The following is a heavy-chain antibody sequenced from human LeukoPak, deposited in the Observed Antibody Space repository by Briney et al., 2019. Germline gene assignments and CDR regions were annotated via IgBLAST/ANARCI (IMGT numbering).Heavy chain of an antibody. V-gene: IGHV3-30*02. CDR3: AKAQVVVPAAVAFDI. J-gene: IGHJ3*02. CDR2: IRYDGSNK. Sequence: GGSLRLSCAASGFTFSSYGMHWVRQAPGKGLEWVAFIRYDGSNKYYADSVKGRFTISRDNSKNTLYLQMNSLRAEDTAVYYCAKAQVVVPAAVAFDIWGQGTMVTVSS. D-gene: IGHD2-2*01. CDR1: GFTFSSYG.